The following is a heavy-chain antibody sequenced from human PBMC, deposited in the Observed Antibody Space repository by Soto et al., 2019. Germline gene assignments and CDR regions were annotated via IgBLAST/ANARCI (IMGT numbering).Heavy chain of an antibody. J-gene: IGHJ4*02. CDR1: GYTFTGYY. CDR3: ARGGYVDIVATTFVYFDY. D-gene: IGHD5-12*01. V-gene: IGHV1-2*04. Sequence: QVQLVQSGAEVKKPGASVKVSCKASGYTFTGYYMHWVRQAPGKGLGGLGGINPNSGGTNYAQKFQGWVTMTRDTSISTAYMELSRLRSDDTAVYYCARGGYVDIVATTFVYFDYWGQGTLVTVSS. CDR2: INPNSGGT.